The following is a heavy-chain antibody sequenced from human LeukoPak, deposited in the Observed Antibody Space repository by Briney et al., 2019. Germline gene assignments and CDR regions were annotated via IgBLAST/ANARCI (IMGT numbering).Heavy chain of an antibody. V-gene: IGHV3-23*01. CDR1: GFTLSNND. J-gene: IGHJ4*02. CDR3: AKLTWIQLRGY. CDR2: ISGGGGRT. Sequence: GGSLRLSCAASGFTLSNNDMSWVRQAPGKRLEWVSAISGGGGRTYYADSVKGRFTISGDNSKNTLYLQMNSLRAEDTAVYYCAKLTWIQLRGYWGQGTLVTVSS. D-gene: IGHD5-18*01.